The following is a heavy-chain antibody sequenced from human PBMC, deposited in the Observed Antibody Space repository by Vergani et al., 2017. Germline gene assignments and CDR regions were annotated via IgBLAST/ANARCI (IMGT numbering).Heavy chain of an antibody. CDR1: GFSFSSYS. V-gene: IGHV3-73*01. CDR3: STSGFHDKSDYYILDH. J-gene: IGHJ4*02. D-gene: IGHD3-22*01. CDR2: IRTKTYNYAT. Sequence: EVQLVESGGGLVKPGGSLRLSCAASGFSFSSYSMNWVRQASGKGLEWLGRIRTKTYNYATTYAASLKGRFTISRDDSKNMVYLQMNSLRTDDTAVYYCSTSGFHDKSDYYILDHWGQGTLVTVSS.